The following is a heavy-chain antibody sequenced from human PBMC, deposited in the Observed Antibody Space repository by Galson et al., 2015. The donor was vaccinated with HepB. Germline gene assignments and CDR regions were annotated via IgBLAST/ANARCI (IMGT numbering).Heavy chain of an antibody. CDR2: ISSSSYT. D-gene: IGHD2-2*01. CDR3: ARADSIDGYCSSTSCYVLSGMDV. Sequence: SLRLSCAASGFTFSDYYMSWIRQAPGKGLEWVSYISSSSYTNYADSVKGRFTISRDNAKNSLYLQMSSLRAEDTAVYYCARADSIDGYCSSTSCYVLSGMDVWGQGTTVTVSS. J-gene: IGHJ6*02. V-gene: IGHV3-11*06. CDR1: GFTFSDYY.